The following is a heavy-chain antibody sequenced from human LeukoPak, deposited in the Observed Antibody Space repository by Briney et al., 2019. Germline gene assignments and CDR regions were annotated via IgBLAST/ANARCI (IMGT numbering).Heavy chain of an antibody. Sequence: ASVKVSCKASGYTFTSYDINWVRQATGQGFEWMGWMNPNSGNTGHAQKFQGRVTMTRNTSISTAYMELSSLRSEDTAVYYCARVRGSSPYYYYYYMDVWGKGTTVTVSS. CDR1: GYTFTSYD. CDR2: MNPNSGNT. D-gene: IGHD3-16*01. J-gene: IGHJ6*03. CDR3: ARVRGSSPYYYYYYMDV. V-gene: IGHV1-8*01.